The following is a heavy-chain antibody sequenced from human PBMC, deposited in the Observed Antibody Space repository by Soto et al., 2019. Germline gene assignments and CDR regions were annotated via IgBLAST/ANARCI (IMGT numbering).Heavy chain of an antibody. CDR1: GFTFSSFA. CDR3: ARDYSYACDY. Sequence: EVQLLESGGGLVQPGGSLRLSCAVSGFTFSSFAMSCVRQAPGKGLEWVSVISSSGGTTYYADSVKGRFTISRDNSKNTLYLQMNSLRAEDTAVYYCARDYSYACDYWGQGTLVTVSS. D-gene: IGHD3-16*01. J-gene: IGHJ4*02. CDR2: ISSSGGTT. V-gene: IGHV3-23*01.